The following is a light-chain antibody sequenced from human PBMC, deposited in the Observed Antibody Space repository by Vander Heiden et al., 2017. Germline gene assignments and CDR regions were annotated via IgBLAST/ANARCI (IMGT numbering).Light chain of an antibody. CDR2: DVS. CDR1: RSDSSRF. Sequence: EVVFTHSPGTLSVSPGDRATLSCRASRSDSSRFLAWYQQKPGQAPRLLVYDVSTRATGIPDRFSGSGSGTDFTLTIRRLEPEDAAVYYCQQYASSRTFGQGTKVEI. J-gene: IGKJ1*01. CDR3: QQYASSRT. V-gene: IGKV3-20*01.